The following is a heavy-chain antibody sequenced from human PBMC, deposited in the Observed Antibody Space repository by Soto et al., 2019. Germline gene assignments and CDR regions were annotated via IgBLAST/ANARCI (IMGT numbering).Heavy chain of an antibody. V-gene: IGHV4-59*01. J-gene: IGHJ5*02. D-gene: IGHD6-25*01. CDR3: ARGGVAARKGRWFDP. CDR2: IHYSGST. Sequence: QVQLQESGPGLVKPSETLSLTCTVSGGSISGYYWGWIRQPPGKGLEWIGYIHYSGSTNYNPSLRSLVTIAVDTPKNQFSLKVNSMTAADTAIYYCARGGVAARKGRWFDPWGQGTLVTVSS. CDR1: GGSISGYY.